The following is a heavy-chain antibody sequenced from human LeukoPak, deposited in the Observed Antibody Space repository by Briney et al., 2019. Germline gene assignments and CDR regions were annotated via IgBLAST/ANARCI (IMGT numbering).Heavy chain of an antibody. CDR1: GFMFSNYG. V-gene: IGHV3-23*01. CDR3: AKRAGGADRAFDY. J-gene: IGHJ4*02. CDR2: ISATGAST. Sequence: GGSLRLSCAVSGFMFSNYGVSWVRQAPGKGLEWVSIISATGASTHYADSVKGRVTISRDNPKNTLFLQRDNRTVEDTAVYYCAKRAGGADRAFDYWGQGTLVTVSS. D-gene: IGHD1-26*01.